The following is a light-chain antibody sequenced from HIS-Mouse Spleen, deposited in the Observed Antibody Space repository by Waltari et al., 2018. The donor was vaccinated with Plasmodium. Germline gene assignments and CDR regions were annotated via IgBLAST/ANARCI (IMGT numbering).Light chain of an antibody. V-gene: IGKV1-27*01. CDR1: QGISKY. CDR3: QKYNSAPHT. CDR2: AAS. Sequence: DIQIHQSPSSLSASVGDRVTITSRESQGISKYLAWYQKKPGKVPKPLIYAASTLQSGVPSRFSGSGSGTDFTLTISSLQPEDVATYYCQKYNSAPHTFGQGTKLEIK. J-gene: IGKJ2*01.